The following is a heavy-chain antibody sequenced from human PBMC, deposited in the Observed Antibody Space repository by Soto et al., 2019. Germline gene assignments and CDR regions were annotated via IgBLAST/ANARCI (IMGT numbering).Heavy chain of an antibody. V-gene: IGHV3-23*01. CDR3: AKEVSLGSTVELGY. Sequence: GGSLRLSCAASGFTFSIFAMSWVRQSPGKGLEWVSTISGSGGSTYYADAVKGRFTISRDNSMGTLYLQMKSLRVEDMAIYYCAKEVSLGSTVELGYWGQGALVTVSS. D-gene: IGHD1-7*01. CDR2: ISGSGGST. CDR1: GFTFSIFA. J-gene: IGHJ4*02.